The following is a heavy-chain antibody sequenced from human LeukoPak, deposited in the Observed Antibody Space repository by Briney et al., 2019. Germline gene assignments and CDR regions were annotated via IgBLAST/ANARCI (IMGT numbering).Heavy chain of an antibody. CDR2: IYHSGST. CDR3: ARVPSRGAGVDTAMVVP. D-gene: IGHD5-18*01. V-gene: IGHV4-59*01. Sequence: SETLSLTCTVSGDSISSYYWTWIRQPPGKGLEWIGYIYHSGSTTYNPSLKSRVTISVDTSKNQFSLKLSSVTAADTAVYYCARVPSRGAGVDTAMVVPWGQGTLVTVSS. CDR1: GDSISSYY. J-gene: IGHJ5*02.